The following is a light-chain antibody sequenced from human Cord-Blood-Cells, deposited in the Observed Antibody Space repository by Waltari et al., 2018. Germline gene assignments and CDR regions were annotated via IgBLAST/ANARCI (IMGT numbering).Light chain of an antibody. Sequence: QSALTQPASASGSPGQSITISCTGTSSDVGGYNYVYWYQPHPGKAPKLMIYEVSNRPSGVSNRFSGSKSGNTASLTISGLQAEDEADYYCSSYTSSSTLYVFGTGTKVTVL. CDR2: EVS. J-gene: IGLJ1*01. CDR1: SSDVGGYNY. V-gene: IGLV2-14*01. CDR3: SSYTSSSTLYV.